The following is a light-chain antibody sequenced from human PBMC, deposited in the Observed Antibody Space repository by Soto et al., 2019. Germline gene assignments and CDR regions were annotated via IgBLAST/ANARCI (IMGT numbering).Light chain of an antibody. V-gene: IGLV1-40*01. CDR2: GNS. Sequence: VVTQPPSVSGAPGQRVTISCTGSSSNIGAGYDVHWYQQLPGTAPKLLIYGNSNRPSGVPDRFSGSKSGTSASLAITGLQAEDEADYYCQSYDSSLSGRGVVFGGGTKLTVL. CDR1: SSNIGAGYD. J-gene: IGLJ2*01. CDR3: QSYDSSLSGRGVV.